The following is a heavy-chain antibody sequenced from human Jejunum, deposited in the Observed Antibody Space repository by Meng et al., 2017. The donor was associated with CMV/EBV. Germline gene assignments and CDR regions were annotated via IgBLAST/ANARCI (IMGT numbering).Heavy chain of an antibody. D-gene: IGHD4-17*01. CDR1: GASGDSRGYY. CDR3: ARDHDYGEYGGWFDP. V-gene: IGHV4-31*02. Sequence: SGASGDSRGYYWNWIRQRPGKGLEWIGHISHSGTTYYNPSLKSRVTISSDTSKNQFFLNLESVTAADTAVYYCARDHDYGEYGGWFDPWGQGTLVTVSS. CDR2: ISHSGTT. J-gene: IGHJ5*02.